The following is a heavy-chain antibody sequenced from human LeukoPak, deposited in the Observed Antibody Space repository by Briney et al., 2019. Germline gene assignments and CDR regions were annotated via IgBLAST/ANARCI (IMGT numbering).Heavy chain of an antibody. D-gene: IGHD3-16*01. V-gene: IGHV1-2*02. CDR2: INPNSGGT. CDR3: AVGDDAFDI. CDR1: VYTFTVYY. J-gene: IGHJ3*02. Sequence: ASVTVSLTSSVYTFTVYYMHWVRQAPGQGREWMEWINPNSGGTNYAHNYQGRGTITRDTAISTAYMELSRLRSVDTAVYYCAVGDDAFDIWGQGTMVTGSS.